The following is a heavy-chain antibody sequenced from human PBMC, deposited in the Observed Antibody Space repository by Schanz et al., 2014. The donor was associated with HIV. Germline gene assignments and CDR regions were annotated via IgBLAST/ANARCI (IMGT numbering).Heavy chain of an antibody. CDR2: ITWNSETR. CDR1: GFTFSNYW. J-gene: IGHJ6*02. V-gene: IGHV3-74*01. CDR3: AREDGWFGDIYYFGLDV. D-gene: IGHD3-10*01. Sequence: EVQLVESGGGLVQPGGSLRLSCAASGFTFSNYWMHWVRQVPGKGLEWVSGITWNSETRGYADSVKGRFTISRDNAKNSLYLQMNTLRAEDTAVYYCAREDGWFGDIYYFGLDVWGRGTTVTVSS.